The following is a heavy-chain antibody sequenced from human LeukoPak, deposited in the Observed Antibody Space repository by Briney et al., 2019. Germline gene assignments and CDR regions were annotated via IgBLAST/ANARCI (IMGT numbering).Heavy chain of an antibody. D-gene: IGHD3-3*01. J-gene: IGHJ4*02. V-gene: IGHV4-34*01. CDR2: INHSGST. CDR3: ARKPRYDFWSGRYFDY. Sequence: PSETLSLTCAVYGGSFSGYYWSWLRQPPGKGLEWIGEINHSGSTNYNPSLKSRVTISVDTSKNQFSLKLSSVTAADTAVYYCARKPRYDFWSGRYFDYWGQGTLVTVSS. CDR1: GGSFSGYY.